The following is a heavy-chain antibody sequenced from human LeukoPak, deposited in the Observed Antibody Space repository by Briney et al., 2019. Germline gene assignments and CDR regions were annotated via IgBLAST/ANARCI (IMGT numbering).Heavy chain of an antibody. V-gene: IGHV4-30-4*01. D-gene: IGHD4-23*01. Sequence: SETLSLTCTVSGGSISSGDYYWSWIRQPPGKGLEWIGYIYYSGSTYYNPPLKSRVTISVDTSKNQFSLKLSSVTAADTAVYYCARDGVGGLYYFDYWGQGTLVTVSS. CDR3: ARDGVGGLYYFDY. CDR2: IYYSGST. J-gene: IGHJ4*02. CDR1: GGSISSGDYY.